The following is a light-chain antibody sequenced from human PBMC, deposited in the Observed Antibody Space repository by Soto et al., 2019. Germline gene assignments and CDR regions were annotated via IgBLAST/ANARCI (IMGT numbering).Light chain of an antibody. Sequence: QAVVTQEPSFSVSPGGTVTLTCGLNSGSVSTSYYPSWYQQTPGQAPRTLIYSTNTRSSGVPDRFSASILGNKAALTITGAQADDESDYYCVLFMASGISVFGGGTQLTVL. CDR1: SGSVSTSYY. CDR3: VLFMASGISV. J-gene: IGLJ3*02. V-gene: IGLV8-61*01. CDR2: STN.